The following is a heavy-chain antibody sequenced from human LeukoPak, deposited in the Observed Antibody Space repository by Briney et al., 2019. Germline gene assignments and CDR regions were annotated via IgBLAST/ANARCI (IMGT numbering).Heavy chain of an antibody. Sequence: SETLSLTCTVSGGSFSSGSSYWGWIRQPPGKGLEWIGGIHYSGSTPYNPSLKGRVTISVDTSKNQFSLKLSSVTAADTALYYCARRDPIIAAATTGGWFDPWGQGTLVTVSS. J-gene: IGHJ5*02. CDR2: IHYSGST. CDR3: ARRDPIIAAATTGGWFDP. V-gene: IGHV4-39*01. D-gene: IGHD6-13*01. CDR1: GGSFSSGSSY.